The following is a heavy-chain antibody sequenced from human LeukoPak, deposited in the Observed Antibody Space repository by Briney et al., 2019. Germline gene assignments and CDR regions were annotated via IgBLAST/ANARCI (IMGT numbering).Heavy chain of an antibody. Sequence: GRSLRLSCAASGFTFSSYAMHWVRQAPGKGLEWVAVISYDGSNKYYADSVKGRFTISRDNSKNTLYLQMNSLRAEDTAVYYCARGGGSSSLDYWGQGTLVTVSS. CDR2: ISYDGSNK. CDR3: ARGGGSSSLDY. V-gene: IGHV3-30*04. J-gene: IGHJ4*02. CDR1: GFTFSSYA. D-gene: IGHD6-13*01.